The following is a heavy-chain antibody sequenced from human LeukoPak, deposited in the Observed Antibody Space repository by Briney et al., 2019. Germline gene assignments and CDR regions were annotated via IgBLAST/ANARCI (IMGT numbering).Heavy chain of an antibody. D-gene: IGHD3-9*01. V-gene: IGHV3-11*05. Sequence: KPGGSLRLSCAASGFIFSDYSMSWIRQAPGKGLEWVSYISTHSTYTHYADSVRGRFTISRDNAKNSLYLQMNSLKASDTAMYYCARVMTGYYSDDAFDIWGQGTMVTVSS. J-gene: IGHJ3*02. CDR1: GFIFSDYS. CDR3: ARVMTGYYSDDAFDI. CDR2: ISTHSTYT.